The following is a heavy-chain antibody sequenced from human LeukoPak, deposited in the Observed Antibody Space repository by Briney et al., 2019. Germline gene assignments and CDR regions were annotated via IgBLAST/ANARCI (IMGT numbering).Heavy chain of an antibody. CDR3: AKETVAAPPIDY. V-gene: IGHV3-23*01. D-gene: IGHD6-19*01. CDR2: ISGSAYST. J-gene: IGHJ4*02. CDR1: GFTFSSYA. Sequence: PGGSLRLSCTASGFTFSSYAMSWVRQAPRKGLEWVSAISGSAYSTYYADSVKGHFTISRDNSKNTLYLQMNSLRAEATAVYYCAKETVAAPPIDYWGQGTLVTVSS.